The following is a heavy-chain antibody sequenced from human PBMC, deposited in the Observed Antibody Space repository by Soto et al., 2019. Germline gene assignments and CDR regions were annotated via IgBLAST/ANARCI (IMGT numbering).Heavy chain of an antibody. CDR2: ISYDGSNK. CDR3: ARDGYYYGSSGYYPPPDYYYYYGMDV. J-gene: IGHJ6*02. CDR1: GFTFSSYA. Sequence: LRLSCAASGFTFSSYAMHWVRQAPGKGLEWVAVISYDGSNKCYADSVKGRFTISRDNSKNTLYLQMNSLRAEDTAVYYCARDGYYYGSSGYYPPPDYYYYYGMDVWGQGTTVTVSS. V-gene: IGHV3-30-3*01. D-gene: IGHD3-22*01.